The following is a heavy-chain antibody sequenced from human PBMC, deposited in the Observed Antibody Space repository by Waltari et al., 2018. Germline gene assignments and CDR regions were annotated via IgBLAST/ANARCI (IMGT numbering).Heavy chain of an antibody. V-gene: IGHV3-23*01. D-gene: IGHD2-21*02. J-gene: IGHJ4*02. Sequence: EVQLLESGGGLVQPGGSLRLSCAASGFTFSSYAMSWVRQAPGKGLEWVSTVSANGGSTYCADAVNGRFTISRDNSKNTLYLQMNGLRAEDTAVYYCAKGWDDYYPAYWGQGTLVTVSS. CDR3: AKGWDDYYPAY. CDR2: VSANGGST. CDR1: GFTFSSYA.